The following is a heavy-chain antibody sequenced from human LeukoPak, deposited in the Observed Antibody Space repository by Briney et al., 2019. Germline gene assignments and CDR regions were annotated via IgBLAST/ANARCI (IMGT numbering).Heavy chain of an antibody. D-gene: IGHD3-10*01. CDR3: AREGEPYGFDY. Sequence: PSETLPLTCAVSGGSISSGTYSWSWIRQPPGKGLEWIGYVYHNGNFYYNPSLKSRVTISVDRSKNQFSLNLKFVTAADTAVYYCAREGEPYGFDYWGQGALVTVSS. CDR2: VYHNGNF. V-gene: IGHV4-30-2*01. J-gene: IGHJ4*02. CDR1: GGSISSGTYS.